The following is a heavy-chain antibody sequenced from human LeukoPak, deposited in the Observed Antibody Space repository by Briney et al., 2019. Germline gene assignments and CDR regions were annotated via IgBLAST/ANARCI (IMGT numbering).Heavy chain of an antibody. Sequence: GGSLRLSCAASGFTFSSYGMHWVRQAPGKGLEWVAVISYDGSNKYYADSVKGRFTISRDNAKNSLYLQMNSLRAEDTAVYYCASQLVIVVPAAVDYWGQGTLVTVSS. CDR3: ASQLVIVVPAAVDY. CDR1: GFTFSSYG. J-gene: IGHJ4*02. CDR2: ISYDGSNK. V-gene: IGHV3-30*03. D-gene: IGHD2-2*01.